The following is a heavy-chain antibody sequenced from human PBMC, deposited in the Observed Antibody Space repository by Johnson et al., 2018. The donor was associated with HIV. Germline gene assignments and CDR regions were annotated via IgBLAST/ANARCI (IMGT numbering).Heavy chain of an antibody. CDR2: ISSSGSTI. D-gene: IGHD3-16*01. Sequence: VQLVESGGGLVQPGGSLRLSCAASGFTFSSYEMNWVRQAPGKGLEWVSYISSSGSTIYYADSVKGRFTISRDNAKNSLYLQMNKLRAEDTAVYFCASQVRGLRLGVDAFDIWGQGTMVTVSS. CDR3: ASQVRGLRLGVDAFDI. V-gene: IGHV3-48*03. J-gene: IGHJ3*02. CDR1: GFTFSSYE.